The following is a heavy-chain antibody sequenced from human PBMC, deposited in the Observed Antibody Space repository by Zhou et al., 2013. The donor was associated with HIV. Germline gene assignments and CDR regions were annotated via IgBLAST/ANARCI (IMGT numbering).Heavy chain of an antibody. V-gene: IGHV4-61*02. J-gene: IGHJ5*02. CDR1: GGSISSGNYY. D-gene: IGHD3-16*01. Sequence: QVQLQESGPGLVKPSQTLSLTCAVSGGSISSGNYYWSWIRQPAGKGLEWIGRIYASGSTKYNPSLKSRVTISIDTSKNQFSLKLSSVTAADTAVYYCARSALLYRNSFDPWGQGTLVTVSS. CDR2: IYASGST. CDR3: ARSALLYRNSFDP.